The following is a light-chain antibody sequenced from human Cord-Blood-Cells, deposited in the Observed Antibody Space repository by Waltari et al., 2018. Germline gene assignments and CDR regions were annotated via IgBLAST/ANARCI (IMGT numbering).Light chain of an antibody. CDR3: SSYAGSNNLV. CDR2: EVS. CDR1: SSSVGGYNY. V-gene: IGLV2-8*01. J-gene: IGLJ2*01. Sequence: QSALTQPPYASGSPGQPVTISCTGTSSSVGGYNYVSWYQQPPGKAPKLIIYEVSKRPSGVPDRFSGSKSGNTASLTVSGLQAEDEADYYCSSYAGSNNLVFGGGTKLTVL.